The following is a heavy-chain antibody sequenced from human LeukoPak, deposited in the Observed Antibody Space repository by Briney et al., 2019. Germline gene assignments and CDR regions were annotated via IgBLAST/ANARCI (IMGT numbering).Heavy chain of an antibody. Sequence: ASVKVSCRASGYSFVTSDINWVRQAAGQGLEWMGWMNPLSGNTGYAQKFQGRVTMTRNTSTGTAYMELSSLRSEDTAVYYCVRSLAVDGTRAYWGQGTPVIVSS. CDR1: GYSFVTSD. J-gene: IGHJ4*02. V-gene: IGHV1-8*02. CDR3: VRSLAVDGTRAY. CDR2: MNPLSGNT. D-gene: IGHD6-19*01.